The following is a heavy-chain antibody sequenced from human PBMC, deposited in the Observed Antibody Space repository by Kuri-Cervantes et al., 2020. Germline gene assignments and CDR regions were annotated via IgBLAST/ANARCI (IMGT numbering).Heavy chain of an antibody. CDR1: GFTFSSYW. CDR2: INSDGSST. J-gene: IGHJ4*02. V-gene: IGHV3-74*01. CDR3: AKGVGVDNGYDFLFDS. D-gene: IGHD5-12*01. Sequence: GGSLRLSCAASGFTFSSYWMHWVRQAPGKGLVWVSRINSDGSSTSYADSVKGRFTISRDNSKNTLYLQMNSLRADDTAVYYCAKGVGVDNGYDFLFDSWGQGTLVTVSS.